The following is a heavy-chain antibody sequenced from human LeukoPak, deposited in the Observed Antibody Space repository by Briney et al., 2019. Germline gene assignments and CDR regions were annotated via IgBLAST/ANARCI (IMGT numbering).Heavy chain of an antibody. J-gene: IGHJ3*02. CDR2: IYAGGDT. V-gene: IGHV3-53*01. CDR1: GFTVRLNY. Sequence: GGSLRLSCAASGFTVRLNYMTWVRQAPGKGLEWVSIIYAGGDTYYADSVRGRFTVSRDDSKNILYLEMYSLRGDDTGIYHCARAWDFVVGAFDIWGQGTVVTVSS. D-gene: IGHD2-15*01. CDR3: ARAWDFVVGAFDI.